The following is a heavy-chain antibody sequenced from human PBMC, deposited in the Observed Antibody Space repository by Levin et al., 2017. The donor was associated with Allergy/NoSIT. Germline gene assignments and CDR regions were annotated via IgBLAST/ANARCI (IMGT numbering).Heavy chain of an antibody. J-gene: IGHJ4*02. D-gene: IGHD3-9*01. CDR1: GFTFSSYG. V-gene: IGHV3-33*01. CDR3: ARGLDVRYFDWLLPQFDY. CDR2: IWYDGSNK. Sequence: GGSLRLSCAASGFTFSSYGMHWVRQAPGKGLEWVAVIWYDGSNKYYADSVKGRFTISRDNSKNTLYLQMNSLRAEDTAVYYCARGLDVRYFDWLLPQFDYWGQGTLVTVSS.